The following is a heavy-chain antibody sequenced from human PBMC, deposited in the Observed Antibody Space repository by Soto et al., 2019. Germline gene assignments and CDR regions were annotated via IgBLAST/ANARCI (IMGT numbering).Heavy chain of an antibody. CDR3: AKERGPEVSATIVGDV. CDR2: IHSSGGT. CDR1: GFTVNSNY. D-gene: IGHD2-21*01. V-gene: IGHV3-53*01. Sequence: GGSLRLSCVASGFTVNSNYMCWVRQAPGKGLEWVSVIHSSGGTFYAESVRGRFTMSRDNSQSTLYLQMNSLRSEDTAVYYCAKERGPEVSATIVGDVWGQGILVTVSS. J-gene: IGHJ3*01.